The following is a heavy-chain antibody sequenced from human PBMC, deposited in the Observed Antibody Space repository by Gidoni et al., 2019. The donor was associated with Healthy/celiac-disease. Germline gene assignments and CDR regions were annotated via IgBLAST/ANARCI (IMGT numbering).Heavy chain of an antibody. D-gene: IGHD2-2*01. J-gene: IGHJ2*01. CDR1: GFTFSSYG. CDR2: IWYDGSNK. V-gene: IGHV3-33*01. Sequence: QVQLVESGGGVVQPGRSLRLSCAASGFTFSSYGMHWVRPAPGKGLEWVAVIWYDGSNKYYADSVKGRFTISRDNSKNTLYLQMNSLRAEDTAVYYCARGSTGYFDLWGRGTLVTVSS. CDR3: ARGSTGYFDL.